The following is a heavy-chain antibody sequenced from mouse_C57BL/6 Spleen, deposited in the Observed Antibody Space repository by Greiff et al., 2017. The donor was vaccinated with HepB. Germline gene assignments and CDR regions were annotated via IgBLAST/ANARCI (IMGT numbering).Heavy chain of an antibody. J-gene: IGHJ2*01. CDR1: GYTFTSYW. CDR3: ARPTVVAFDY. CDR2: IDPSDSYT. Sequence: VQLQQPGAELVRPGTSVKLSCKASGYTFTSYWMHWVKQRPGQGLEWIGVIDPSDSYTNYNQKFKGKATLTVDTSSSTAYMQLSSLTSEDSAVYYCARPTVVAFDYWGQGTTLTVSS. V-gene: IGHV1-59*01. D-gene: IGHD1-1*01.